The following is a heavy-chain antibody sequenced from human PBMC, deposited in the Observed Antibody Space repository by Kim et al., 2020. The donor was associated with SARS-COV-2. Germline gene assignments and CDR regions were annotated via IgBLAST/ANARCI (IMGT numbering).Heavy chain of an antibody. CDR2: IDPSGGST. D-gene: IGHD2-15*01. V-gene: IGHV1-46*01. CDR1: GYTFTSHY. CDR3: ARDRDEVVRALHGLDG. Sequence: ASVKVSCKASGYTFTSHYMFWVRQAPGQGLEWMGIIDPSGGSTTFARQFQGRFTMTRDTSTSTLYMELSSLRPEDTAVYYCARDRDEVVRALHGLDGWGQ. J-gene: IGHJ6*02.